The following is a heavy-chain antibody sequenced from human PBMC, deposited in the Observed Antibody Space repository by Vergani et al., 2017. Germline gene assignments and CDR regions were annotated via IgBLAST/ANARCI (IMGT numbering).Heavy chain of an antibody. CDR1: GYTFTGYY. Sequence: QVQLVQSGAEVKKPGASVKVSCKASGYTFTGYYMHCVRQAPGQGLEWMGWINPNSGGTNYAQKFQGRVTMTRDTSISTAYMELSRLRSDDTAVYYCARGSPWLDYYYGMDVWGQGTTVTVSS. J-gene: IGHJ6*02. V-gene: IGHV1-2*02. D-gene: IGHD3-9*01. CDR2: INPNSGGT. CDR3: ARGSPWLDYYYGMDV.